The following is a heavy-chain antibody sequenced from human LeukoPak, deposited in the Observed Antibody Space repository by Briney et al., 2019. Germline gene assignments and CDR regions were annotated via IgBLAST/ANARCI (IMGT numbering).Heavy chain of an antibody. V-gene: IGHV4-39*07. CDR3: ARLKIIAAAGKKAFDI. CDR2: IYYSGST. CDR1: GGSISSSANY. D-gene: IGHD6-13*01. J-gene: IGHJ3*02. Sequence: PSETLSLTCTVSGGSISSSANYWGWIRQPPGKGLEWIGSIYYSGSTYYNPSLKSRVTISVDTSKNQFSLKLSSVTAADTAVYYCARLKIIAAAGKKAFDIWGQGTMVTVSS.